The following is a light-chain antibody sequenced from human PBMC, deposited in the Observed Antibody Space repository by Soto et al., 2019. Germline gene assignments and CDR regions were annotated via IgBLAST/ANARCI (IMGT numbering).Light chain of an antibody. CDR3: QQSDSTPWT. V-gene: IGKV1-39*01. CDR2: AAS. CDR1: QSIGIY. J-gene: IGKJ1*01. Sequence: VGYSVTISCRASQSIGIYLNWYQQKPGKAPKFLIYAASYVQTGAPSRFSGSGSGTDFTLTITSLQPEDSATYYCQQSDSTPWTFGQGTKVDIK.